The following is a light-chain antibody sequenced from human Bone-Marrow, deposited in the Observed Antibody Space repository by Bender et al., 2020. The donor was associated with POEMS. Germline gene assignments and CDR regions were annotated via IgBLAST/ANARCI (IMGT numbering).Light chain of an antibody. CDR2: ADT. V-gene: IGLV2-23*02. CDR1: SSDVGAYNV. CDR3: CSYAGGSPLGV. J-gene: IGLJ1*01. Sequence: HSALTQPASVSAYPGQTITMSCTGASSDVGAYNVFSWYQQYPGKAPKVIIYADTKRPSGVSNRFSGSKSGNTASLTISGLQTEDEAEYYCCSYAGGSPLGVFGTGTKVTVL.